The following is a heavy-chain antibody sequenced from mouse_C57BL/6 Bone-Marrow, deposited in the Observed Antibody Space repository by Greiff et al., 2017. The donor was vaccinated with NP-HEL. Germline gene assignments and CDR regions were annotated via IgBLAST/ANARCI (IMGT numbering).Heavy chain of an antibody. V-gene: IGHV3-6*01. CDR2: ISYDGSN. Sequence: EVKVEESGPGLVKPSQSLSLTCSVTGYSITSGYYWNWIRQFPGNKLEWMGYISYDGSNNYNPSLKNRISITRDTSKNQFFLKLNSVTTEDTATYYCARVGDYGYAMDYWGQGTSVTVSS. J-gene: IGHJ4*01. D-gene: IGHD2-4*01. CDR3: ARVGDYGYAMDY. CDR1: GYSITSGYY.